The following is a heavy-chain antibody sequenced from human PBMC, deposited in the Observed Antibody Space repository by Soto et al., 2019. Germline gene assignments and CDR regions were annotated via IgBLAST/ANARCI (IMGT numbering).Heavy chain of an antibody. V-gene: IGHV3-30-3*01. Sequence: QVQLVESGGGVVQPGRSLRLSCAASGFIFSSYTMHWVRQAPGKGLEWVAFISYDGSNKYYADSIKGRFTISRDNSKNTLYLRMHSLRAEDTAVYYCARVLNDNIWGSPRSVDYWGQGTMVTVSS. J-gene: IGHJ4*02. CDR3: ARVLNDNIWGSPRSVDY. CDR1: GFIFSSYT. CDR2: ISYDGSNK. D-gene: IGHD3-16*01.